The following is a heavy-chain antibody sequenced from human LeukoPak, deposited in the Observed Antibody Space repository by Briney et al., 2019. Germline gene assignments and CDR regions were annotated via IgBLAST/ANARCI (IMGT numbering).Heavy chain of an antibody. V-gene: IGHV3-7*01. D-gene: IGHD1-14*01. Sequence: SGGSLRLSCEGSAFIFSGHRMNWVRQTPGKGLEWVASIKEDGSERQYVDSVKGRFSISRDNTKGSLFLQLNSLRAEDTAVYYCATQQGGNPAYWGQGTLVTVSS. J-gene: IGHJ4*02. CDR1: AFIFSGHR. CDR3: ATQQGGNPAY. CDR2: IKEDGSER.